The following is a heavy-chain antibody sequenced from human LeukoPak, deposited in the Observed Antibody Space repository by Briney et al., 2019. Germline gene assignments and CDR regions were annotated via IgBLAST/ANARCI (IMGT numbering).Heavy chain of an antibody. V-gene: IGHV3-11*01. CDR3: ARTLYDYDYAYYYGMDV. Sequence: GGSLRLSCAVSGFTFSDYYMTWIRQAPGKGLEWISDVSDSGRTRDYADSVKGRFTVSRDNARNSLYLQMSSLRADDTAVYYCARTLYDYDYAYYYGMDVWGQGTTVTVSS. D-gene: IGHD4-17*01. CDR2: VSDSGRTR. CDR1: GFTFSDYY. J-gene: IGHJ6*02.